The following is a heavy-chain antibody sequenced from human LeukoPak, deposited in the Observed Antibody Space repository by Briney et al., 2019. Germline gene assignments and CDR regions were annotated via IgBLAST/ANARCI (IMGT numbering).Heavy chain of an antibody. CDR2: IYHSGST. V-gene: IGHV4-38-2*01. CDR3: ARAGGQQLVDY. D-gene: IGHD6-13*01. J-gene: IGHJ4*02. Sequence: SETLSLTCAVSGYSISSGYYWGWIRQPPGKGLEWIGSIYHSGSTYYNPSLKSRVTISVDTSKNRFSLKLSSVTAADTAVYYCARAGGQQLVDYWGQGTLVTVSS. CDR1: GYSISSGYY.